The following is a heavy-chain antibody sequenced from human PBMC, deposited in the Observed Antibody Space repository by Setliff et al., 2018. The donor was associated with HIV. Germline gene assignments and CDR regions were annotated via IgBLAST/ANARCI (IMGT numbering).Heavy chain of an antibody. J-gene: IGHJ6*03. D-gene: IGHD3-22*01. CDR1: GGTFSSYT. CDR2: IIPILCIA. V-gene: IGHV1-69*04. Sequence: ASVKVSCKASGGTFSSYTISWVRQAPGQGLEWMGRIIPILCIANYAQKFQGRVTITADKSTSTAYMELSSLRSEDTAGYYCARDSKEVRYYYDSSGMDVWGKGTTVTVSS. CDR3: ARDSKEVRYYYDSSGMDV.